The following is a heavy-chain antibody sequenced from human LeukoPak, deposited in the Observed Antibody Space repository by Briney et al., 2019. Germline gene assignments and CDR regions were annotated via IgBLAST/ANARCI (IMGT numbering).Heavy chain of an antibody. V-gene: IGHV1-69*01. J-gene: IGHJ4*02. CDR1: GGTFSSYA. Sequence: GASVKVSCKASGGTFSSYAISWVRQAPGQGLEWMGGIIPNFGKTNCAQKFQGRVTMTADESTSTAYMELSSLRSEDTAVYYCARETGYNWNDEGYFDSWGQGTLVTVSS. CDR3: ARETGYNWNDEGYFDS. CDR2: IIPNFGKT. D-gene: IGHD1-1*01.